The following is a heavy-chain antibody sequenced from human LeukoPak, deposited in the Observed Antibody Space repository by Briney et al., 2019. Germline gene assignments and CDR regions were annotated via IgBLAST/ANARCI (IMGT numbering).Heavy chain of an antibody. CDR1: GGTFSSYA. J-gene: IGHJ6*03. Sequence: SVKVSCKASGGTFSSYAISWVRRAPGQGLEWMGGIIPIFGTANYAQKFQGRVAITTDESTSTAYMELSSLRSEDTAVYYCARNNQALHWIPGYYYYYMDVWGKGTTVTVSS. CDR3: ARNNQALHWIPGYYYYYMDV. V-gene: IGHV1-69*05. D-gene: IGHD1-14*01. CDR2: IIPIFGTA.